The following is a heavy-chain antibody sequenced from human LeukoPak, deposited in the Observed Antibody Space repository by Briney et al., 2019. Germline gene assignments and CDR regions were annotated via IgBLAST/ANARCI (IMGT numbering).Heavy chain of an antibody. CDR1: GFTFSNYW. Sequence: SGGSLRLSCAASGFTFSNYWMSWVRQAPGKGLEWVANIKQDGSEKYYVDSVKGRFTISRDNAKNSLYLQMNSLRAEDTAVYYCARSSTWLSYGLDVWGQGTTVTVSS. V-gene: IGHV3-7*01. J-gene: IGHJ6*02. D-gene: IGHD6-19*01. CDR3: ARSSTWLSYGLDV. CDR2: IKQDGSEK.